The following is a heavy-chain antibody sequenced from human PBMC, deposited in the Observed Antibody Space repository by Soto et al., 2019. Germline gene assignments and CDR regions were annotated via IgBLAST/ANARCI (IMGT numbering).Heavy chain of an antibody. V-gene: IGHV1-69*05. CDR1: GGTFSSYA. CDR3: ARDHTYYDFWSGYSGPGFDY. CDR2: IIPIFGTA. D-gene: IGHD3-3*01. Sequence: SVKVSCKASGGTFSSYAISWVRQAPGQGLEWMGGIIPIFGTANYAQKLQGRVTMTTDTSTSTAYMELRSLRSDDTAVYYCARDHTYYDFWSGYSGPGFDYWGQGTLVTVSS. J-gene: IGHJ4*02.